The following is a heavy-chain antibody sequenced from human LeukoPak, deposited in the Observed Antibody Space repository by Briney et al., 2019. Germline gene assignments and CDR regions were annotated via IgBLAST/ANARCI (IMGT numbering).Heavy chain of an antibody. J-gene: IGHJ4*02. CDR1: GFTFSDYY. D-gene: IGHD2-2*01. V-gene: IGHV3-11*04. CDR3: ARPDCSSTSCYEFDC. Sequence: SGGSLRLSCAASGFTFSDYYMSWIRQAPGKGLEWVSYISNSGRIKYYADSVKGRFTISRDNAKNSLYLQMNSLRAEDTAVYYCARPDCSSTSCYEFDCWGQGTLVAVSS. CDR2: ISNSGRIK.